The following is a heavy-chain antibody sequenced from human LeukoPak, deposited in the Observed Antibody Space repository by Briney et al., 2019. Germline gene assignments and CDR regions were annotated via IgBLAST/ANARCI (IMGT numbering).Heavy chain of an antibody. J-gene: IGHJ4*02. CDR1: GFTFSSYG. CDR3: AKVQGAVAGVAYFDY. V-gene: IGHV3-21*01. D-gene: IGHD6-19*01. CDR2: ISSSSSYI. Sequence: GGSLRLSCAASGFTFSSYGMSWVRQAPGKGLEWVSSISSSSSYIYYADSVKGRFTISRDNAENSLYLQVNSLRAEDTAVYYCAKVQGAVAGVAYFDYWGQGTLVTVSS.